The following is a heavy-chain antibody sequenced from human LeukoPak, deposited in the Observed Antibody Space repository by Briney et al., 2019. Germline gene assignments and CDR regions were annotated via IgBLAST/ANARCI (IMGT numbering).Heavy chain of an antibody. Sequence: GGSLRLSCAGSGFIFSYDWMSWVRQAPGKGLEWVACIKKDGIEKYYVDSVKGRFTISRDNAENSLSLQMNSLRAEDTAVYYCASLDTAMAKGGYWGQGTLVTVSS. V-gene: IGHV3-7*01. CDR1: GFIFSYDW. CDR2: IKKDGIEK. D-gene: IGHD5-18*01. CDR3: ASLDTAMAKGGY. J-gene: IGHJ4*02.